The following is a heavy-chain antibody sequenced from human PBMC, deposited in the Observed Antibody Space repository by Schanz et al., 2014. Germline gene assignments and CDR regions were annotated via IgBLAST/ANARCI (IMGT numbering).Heavy chain of an antibody. CDR1: GITLSGYG. V-gene: IGHV3-23*04. Sequence: VHLVESGGGLVQPGGSLRLSCSASGITLSGYGLHWVRQAPGKGLEWVSGLTEGGGVTYYTDAVKGRFTISRDSSKNTLYLQMNSLRADDTAVYYCARDQSPYTNSSDVRYFDYWGQGSLVTVSS. CDR2: LTEGGGVT. CDR3: ARDQSPYTNSSDVRYFDY. D-gene: IGHD6-6*01. J-gene: IGHJ4*02.